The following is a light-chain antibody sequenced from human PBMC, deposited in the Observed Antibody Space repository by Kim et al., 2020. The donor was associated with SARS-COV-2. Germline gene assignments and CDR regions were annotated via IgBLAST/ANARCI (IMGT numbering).Light chain of an antibody. J-gene: IGLJ1*01. V-gene: IGLV2-14*04. Sequence: GQSITISCTGTSSDVGGYNYVSWYQQHPGKAPKLMIYDVSERPSGIFNCFSGSKSGNTASLTISGLLAEDEADYYCSSYTSSKTYVFGTGTKVTVL. CDR2: DVS. CDR1: SSDVGGYNY. CDR3: SSYTSSKTYV.